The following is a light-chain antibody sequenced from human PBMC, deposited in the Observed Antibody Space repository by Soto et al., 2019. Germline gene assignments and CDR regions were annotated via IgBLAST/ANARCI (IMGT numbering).Light chain of an antibody. V-gene: IGKV3-20*01. J-gene: IGKJ3*01. CDR2: EAS. CDR3: QQYGRSPGLIT. Sequence: EIVLTQSPGTLSLSPGERATLSCRASQSVSSTYLAWYQQKPGQAPRLLIYEASIRATGIPDRFSGSGSGTDFTLTISRLEPEDFAVYYCQQYGRSPGLITFGPGTKV. CDR1: QSVSSTY.